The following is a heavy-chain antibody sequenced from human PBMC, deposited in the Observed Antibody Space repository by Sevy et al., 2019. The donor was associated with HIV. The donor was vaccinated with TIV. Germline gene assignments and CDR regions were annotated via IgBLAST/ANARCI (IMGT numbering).Heavy chain of an antibody. CDR1: GYSFSNSW. CDR2: IYPADSDT. V-gene: IGHV5-51*01. CDR3: ARSGRYSGYELDY. J-gene: IGHJ4*02. Sequence: GESLKTSCKGSGYSFSNSWVGWVRQMPGKGLEWMGIIYPADSDTRYSPSFQGQVTMSADKSITTAYLQWSSLKASDTAMYYCARSGRYSGYELDYWGQGTLVTVSS. D-gene: IGHD5-12*01.